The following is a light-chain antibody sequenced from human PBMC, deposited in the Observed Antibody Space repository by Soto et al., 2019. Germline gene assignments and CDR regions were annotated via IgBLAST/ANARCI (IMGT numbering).Light chain of an antibody. V-gene: IGLV2-14*01. CDR1: SSDVGGYNY. J-gene: IGLJ2*01. Sequence: SVLTQPASVSGSPGQSITISCTGTSSDVGGYNYVSWYQQHPGKAPKLMIYDVSNRPSGVSNRFSGSKSGNTASLTISGLQAEDEADYYCSSYTSSSIPVVFGGGTKLTVL. CDR3: SSYTSSSIPVV. CDR2: DVS.